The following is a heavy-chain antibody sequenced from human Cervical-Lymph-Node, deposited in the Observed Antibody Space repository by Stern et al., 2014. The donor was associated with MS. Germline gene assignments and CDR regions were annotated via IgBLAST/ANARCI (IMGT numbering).Heavy chain of an antibody. CDR1: GYTFTSDD. D-gene: IGHD3-3*01. Sequence: QVQLVQSGAEVKKPGASVKVSCKASGYTFTSDDINWVRQVPGQGLEWMGWMNPDSGDTGYAQKFRGKFTIPRDLSISTAYMEMSSLKFEDTAVYYCTRGWSAWGQGTLVTVSS. J-gene: IGHJ4*02. CDR2: MNPDSGDT. CDR3: TRGWSA. V-gene: IGHV1-8*01.